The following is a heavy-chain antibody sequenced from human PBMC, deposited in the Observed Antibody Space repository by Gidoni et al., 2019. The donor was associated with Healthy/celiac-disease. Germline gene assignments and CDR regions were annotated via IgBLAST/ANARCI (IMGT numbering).Heavy chain of an antibody. D-gene: IGHD3-9*01. Sequence: SVKGRFTISRDNAKNSLYLQMNSLRAEDTAVYYCASQRSVLRYFVEWGQGTLVTVSS. CDR3: ASQRSVLRYFVE. V-gene: IGHV3-11*06. J-gene: IGHJ4*02.